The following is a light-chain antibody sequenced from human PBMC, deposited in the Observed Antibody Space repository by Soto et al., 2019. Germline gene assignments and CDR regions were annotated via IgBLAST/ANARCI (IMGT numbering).Light chain of an antibody. CDR1: QSVSSY. J-gene: IGKJ4*01. V-gene: IGKV3-11*01. Sequence: EIVLTQSPATLSLSPGERATLCCGASQSVSSYLAWYQQKPGQAPRLLIYDASNRATGIPARFSGSGSGTEFTLTISRLEPEDFAMYYCQQYGYLVTFGGGTKVDIK. CDR3: QQYGYLVT. CDR2: DAS.